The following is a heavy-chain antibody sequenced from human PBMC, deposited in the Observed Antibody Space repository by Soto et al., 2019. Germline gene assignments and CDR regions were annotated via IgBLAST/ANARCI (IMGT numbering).Heavy chain of an antibody. J-gene: IGHJ4*02. CDR2: INPSGGST. CDR3: ARYSSGWPIDY. CDR1: GYTFTSYY. V-gene: IGHV1-46*01. D-gene: IGHD6-19*01. Sequence: ASVKVSCKASGYTFTSYYMHWVRQAPGQGLEWMGIINPSGGSTSYAQKFQGRVTMTTDTSTSTAYMELRSLRSDDTAVYYCARYSSGWPIDYWGQGILVTVSS.